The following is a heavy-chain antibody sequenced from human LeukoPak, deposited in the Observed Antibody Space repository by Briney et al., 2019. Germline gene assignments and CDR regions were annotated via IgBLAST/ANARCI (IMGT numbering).Heavy chain of an antibody. CDR2: ISGTSGTI. CDR3: AKRLGDQRAFDY. J-gene: IGHJ4*02. Sequence: PGGSLRLSCAASGFTFSNYAMSWVRQAPGKRLEWVSGISGTSGTIHYADPVKGRFTISRDNSKNTVYLQMNSPRAEDKVVYYCAKRLGDQRAFDYWGQGTLVTVSS. V-gene: IGHV3-23*01. CDR1: GFTFSNYA. D-gene: IGHD2-21*02.